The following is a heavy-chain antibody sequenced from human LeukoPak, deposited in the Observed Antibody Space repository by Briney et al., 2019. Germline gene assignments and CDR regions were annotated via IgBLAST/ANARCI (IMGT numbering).Heavy chain of an antibody. CDR1: GYTFTSHG. V-gene: IGHV1-18*01. CDR3: VRVAYSTGCDY. CDR2: ISAYNGNT. Sequence: GASVKVSCKTSGYTFTSHGIGWVRQAPGQALEWMGWISAYNGNTNYAQNLHGRLSMTTDASTTTAYMELTSLTSDDTAVYFCVRVAYSTGCDYWGQGTLVAVSS. D-gene: IGHD5-18*01. J-gene: IGHJ4*02.